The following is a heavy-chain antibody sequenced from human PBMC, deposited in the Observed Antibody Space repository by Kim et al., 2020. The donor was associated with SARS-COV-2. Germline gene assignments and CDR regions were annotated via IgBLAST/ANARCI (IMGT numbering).Heavy chain of an antibody. Sequence: GGSLRLSCGASGFTVSNNYMSWVRQAPGKGLEWVSNIYSGGSTYYADSVKGRFIISRDNSENTMSLQMNSLRADDTAVYYCARGGGAFCGVECLRTFDLWGRGTRVTVSS. V-gene: IGHV3-53*01. CDR3: ARGGGAFCGVECLRTFDL. D-gene: IGHD5-12*01. CDR1: GFTVSNNY. J-gene: IGHJ2*01. CDR2: IYSGGST.